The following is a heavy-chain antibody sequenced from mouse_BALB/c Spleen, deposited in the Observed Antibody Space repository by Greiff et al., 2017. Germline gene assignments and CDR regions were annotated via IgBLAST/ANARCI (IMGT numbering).Heavy chain of an antibody. J-gene: IGHJ2*01. CDR2: ISSGGSYT. CDR1: GFTFSSYA. V-gene: IGHV5-9-3*01. Sequence: EVQGVESGGGLVKPGGSLKLSCAASGFTFSSYAMSWVRQTPEKRLEWVATISSGGSYTYYPDSVKGRFTISRDNAKNTLYLQMSSLRSEDTAMYYCARQGGFDYWGQGTTLTVSS. CDR3: ARQGGFDY.